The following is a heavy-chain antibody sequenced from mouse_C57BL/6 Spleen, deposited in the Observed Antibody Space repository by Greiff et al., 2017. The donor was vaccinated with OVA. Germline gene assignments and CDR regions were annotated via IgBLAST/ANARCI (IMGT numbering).Heavy chain of an antibody. J-gene: IGHJ3*01. Sequence: QVQLQQPGAELVRPGSSVKLSCKASGYTFTSYWMHWVKQRPIQGLEWIGNIDPSDSETHYNQKFKDKATLTVDKSSSTAYMQLSSLTSEDSAVYYCARGDDGAWFAYWGQGTLVTVSA. V-gene: IGHV1-52*01. CDR1: GYTFTSYW. D-gene: IGHD2-12*01. CDR3: ARGDDGAWFAY. CDR2: IDPSDSET.